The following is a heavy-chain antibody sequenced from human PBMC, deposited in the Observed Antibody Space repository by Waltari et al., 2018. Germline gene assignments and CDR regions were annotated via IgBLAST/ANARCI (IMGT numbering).Heavy chain of an antibody. D-gene: IGHD6-13*01. V-gene: IGHV4-39*07. Sequence: QLQLQESGPGLLKPSETLSLTCTVSGGSISSSSYYWGWIRQPPGKGLEWIGSIYYSGITYYNPSLKSRVTISVDTSKNQFSLKLSSVTAADTAVYYWARALPIIAAAGIPDYWGQGTLVTVSS. CDR3: ARALPIIAAAGIPDY. CDR2: IYYSGIT. J-gene: IGHJ4*02. CDR1: GGSISSSSYY.